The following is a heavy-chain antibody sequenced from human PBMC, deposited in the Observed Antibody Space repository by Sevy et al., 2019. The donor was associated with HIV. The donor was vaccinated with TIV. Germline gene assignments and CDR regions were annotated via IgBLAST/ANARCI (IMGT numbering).Heavy chain of an antibody. Sequence: GESLKISCTTSGFTFDDYAMNWFRQPPGKGLEWVAFITRNSYEAYGGTTDYAASVKGRFIISRDESKSIAYLQMNSLKTEDTAVYYCTRGLATADTPEYYFDYWGQGILVTVSS. D-gene: IGHD5-12*01. CDR3: TRGLATADTPEYYFDY. V-gene: IGHV3-49*03. CDR2: ITRNSYEAYGGTT. J-gene: IGHJ4*02. CDR1: GFTFDDYA.